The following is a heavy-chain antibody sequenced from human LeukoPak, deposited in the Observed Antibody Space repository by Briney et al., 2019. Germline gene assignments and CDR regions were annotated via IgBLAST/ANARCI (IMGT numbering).Heavy chain of an antibody. J-gene: IGHJ4*02. CDR2: INPNSGGT. Sequence: ASVKVSCKASGYTFTGYYMHWVRQAPGQGLEWMGWINPNSGGTNYAQKFQGRVTMTRDTSISTAYMELSRLRSDDTAVYYCARDGPRGWGDYDYVWGSYRYPLDYWGQGTLVTVSS. V-gene: IGHV1-2*02. CDR3: ARDGPRGWGDYDYVWGSYRYPLDY. CDR1: GYTFTGYY. D-gene: IGHD3-16*02.